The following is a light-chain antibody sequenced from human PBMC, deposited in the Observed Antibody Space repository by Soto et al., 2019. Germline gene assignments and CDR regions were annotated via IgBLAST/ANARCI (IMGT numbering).Light chain of an antibody. Sequence: DIQMTQVAASLSTSVGDRVTITCRASQGISNYLAWYQQKPGKVPKLLIYAASTLQSGVPSRFSGSGSGTDFTLTISSLQPEDVATYYCQTYNSAPPTFGGGTKVDIK. CDR1: QGISNY. CDR3: QTYNSAPPT. J-gene: IGKJ4*01. CDR2: AAS. V-gene: IGKV1-27*01.